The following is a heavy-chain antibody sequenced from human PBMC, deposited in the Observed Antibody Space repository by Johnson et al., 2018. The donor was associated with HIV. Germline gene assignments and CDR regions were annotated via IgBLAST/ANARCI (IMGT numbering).Heavy chain of an antibody. D-gene: IGHD5-24*01. V-gene: IGHV3-23*04. J-gene: IGHJ3*02. CDR1: GFTFSSYA. CDR2: IVGSGAST. Sequence: VQLVESGGGLVQPGGSLRLSCAAAGFTFSSYAMSWVRQAPGKGLAWVSGIVGSGASTYYADSAKVRFTISRDNSKNTLYLQMHSVRAEDTAVYYCAKDQGIEMAGYDGFDIWGQGTMVTVSS. CDR3: AKDQGIEMAGYDGFDI.